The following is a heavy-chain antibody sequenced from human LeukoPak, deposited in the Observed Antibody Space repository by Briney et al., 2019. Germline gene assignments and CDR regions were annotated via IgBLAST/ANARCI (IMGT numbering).Heavy chain of an antibody. D-gene: IGHD3-9*01. V-gene: IGHV1-2*02. J-gene: IGHJ4*02. CDR3: AGADLTGYVY. Sequence: GASVKVSCKASGYTFTSYHMHWVRQAPGQGLEWMGWINPNSGGTNYAQKFQGRVTMTRDTSISTACMELSRLRSDDTAVYYCAGADLTGYVYWGQGTLVTVSS. CDR1: GYTFTSYH. CDR2: INPNSGGT.